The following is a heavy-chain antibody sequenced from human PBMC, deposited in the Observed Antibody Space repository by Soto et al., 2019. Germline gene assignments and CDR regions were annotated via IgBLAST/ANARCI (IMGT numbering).Heavy chain of an antibody. D-gene: IGHD6-13*01. CDR3: AGIRIAAAGAGLDV. J-gene: IGHJ6*02. Sequence: SETLSLTCGVSGGSINSGDYAWSWIRQPPGKGLEWMGYIYHSGSTYYNPSLKSRVTILVDRSKNQFSLKLSSVTAAGTAVYYCAGIRIAAAGAGLDVWAQGTTVTVSS. CDR2: IYHSGST. CDR1: GGSINSGDYA. V-gene: IGHV4-30-2*01.